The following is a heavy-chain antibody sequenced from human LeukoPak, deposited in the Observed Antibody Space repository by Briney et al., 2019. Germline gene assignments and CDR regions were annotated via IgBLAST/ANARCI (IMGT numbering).Heavy chain of an antibody. CDR3: AKEYYDILTGYPSGAFDI. D-gene: IGHD3-9*01. J-gene: IGHJ3*02. CDR2: ISYDGSNK. V-gene: IGHV3-30*18. Sequence: GGSLRLSCAASGFTFSSYGMHWVRQAPGKGLEWVAVISYDGSNKYYADSVKGRFTISRDNSKNSLYLQMNSLRAEDTALYYCAKEYYDILTGYPSGAFDIWGQGTMVTVSS. CDR1: GFTFSSYG.